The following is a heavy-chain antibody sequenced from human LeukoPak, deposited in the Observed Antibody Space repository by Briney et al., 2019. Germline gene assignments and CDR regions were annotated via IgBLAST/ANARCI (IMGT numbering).Heavy chain of an antibody. J-gene: IGHJ5*02. CDR3: ARDLPTALTLVRGATSRHWFDP. Sequence: GGTLRLSCAASGFSFHDYGMSWVRQVPGKGLESVAGINGDGRSTRYADSVKGRFTISRDNAKNSLYLQMNRLRAEAPVLSHSARDLPTALTLVRGATSRHWFDPWGQGTLVTASS. CDR1: GFSFHDYG. D-gene: IGHD3-10*01. CDR2: INGDGRST. V-gene: IGHV3-20*01.